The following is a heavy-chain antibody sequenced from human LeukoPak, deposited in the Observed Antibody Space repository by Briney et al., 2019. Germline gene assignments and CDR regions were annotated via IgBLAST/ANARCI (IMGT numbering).Heavy chain of an antibody. CDR3: ARGRSMSSGGLAY. CDR1: GGSISSGSYY. V-gene: IGHV4-61*02. D-gene: IGHD6-6*01. J-gene: IGHJ4*02. CDR2: IYTSGGT. Sequence: SETLSLTCTVSGGSISSGSYYWSWIRQPAGKGLEWIGRIYTSGGTNYNPSLQSRVTISVDTSKNQFSLKLNSVTAADTAVYYCARGRSMSSGGLAYWGQGTLVTVSS.